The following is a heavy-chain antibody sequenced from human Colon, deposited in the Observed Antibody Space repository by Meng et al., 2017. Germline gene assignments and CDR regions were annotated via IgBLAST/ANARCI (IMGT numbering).Heavy chain of an antibody. J-gene: IGHJ4*02. CDR3: ARGYRGSTYFAY. Sequence: HLQLQESGSRLVKPSQTLSLTCAVSGDSVTTTPSSWSWIRQSPGKGLEWIGNIYDNGYTYYSPSLRSRVTISVDRSNNQFSLNLNSVTAAETAVYFCARGYRGSTYFAYWGQGILVTVSS. CDR1: GDSVTTTPSS. CDR2: IYDNGYT. D-gene: IGHD3-16*01. V-gene: IGHV4-30-2*06.